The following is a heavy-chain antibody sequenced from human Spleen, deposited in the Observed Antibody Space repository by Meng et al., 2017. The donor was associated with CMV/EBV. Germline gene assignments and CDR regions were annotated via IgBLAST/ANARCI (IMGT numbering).Heavy chain of an antibody. J-gene: IGHJ4*02. V-gene: IGHV3-49*04. Sequence: GGSLRLSCTASGFTFGNYTMSWVRQAPGKGLVLVGFIRSKAYGGTTEYAASVKDRFTISRDASKSIAYLQMNSLKTEDTAVYYCIRGTRGGWGQGTLVTVSS. D-gene: IGHD3-10*01. CDR3: IRGTRGG. CDR1: GFTFGNYT. CDR2: IRSKAYGGTT.